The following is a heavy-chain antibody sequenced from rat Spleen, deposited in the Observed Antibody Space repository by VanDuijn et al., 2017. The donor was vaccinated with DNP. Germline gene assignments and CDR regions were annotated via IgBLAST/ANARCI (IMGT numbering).Heavy chain of an antibody. Sequence: EVQLVESGGGLVQPGRSLKLSCAVSGFTFNDYYMAWVRQAPAKGLEWVATISYNGGTPYYRDSVKGRFTISRDNAQSTLYLQMDSLRSEDTATYYCASRPPPTRGPFDYWGQGVTVTVSS. CDR2: ISYNGGTP. J-gene: IGHJ2*01. CDR1: GFTFNDYY. D-gene: IGHD1-4*01. V-gene: IGHV5-7*01. CDR3: ASRPPPTRGPFDY.